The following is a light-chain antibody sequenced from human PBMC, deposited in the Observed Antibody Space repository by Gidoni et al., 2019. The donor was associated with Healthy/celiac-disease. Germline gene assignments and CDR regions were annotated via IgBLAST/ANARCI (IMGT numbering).Light chain of an antibody. V-gene: IGKV3-11*01. Sequence: EIVLTQSPATLSLSPGERATLSCRASQSVSSYVAWYQQKPGQAPRLLIYEASNRATGIPARFSGSGSGTDFTLTISSLEPEDFAVYYCQQSSNWLTFGGGTKVEIK. CDR1: QSVSSY. J-gene: IGKJ4*01. CDR3: QQSSNWLT. CDR2: EAS.